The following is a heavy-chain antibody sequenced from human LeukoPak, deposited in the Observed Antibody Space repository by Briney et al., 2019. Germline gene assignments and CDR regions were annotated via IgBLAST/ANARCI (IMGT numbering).Heavy chain of an antibody. CDR2: IWYDGSNK. J-gene: IGHJ6*03. D-gene: IGHD6-6*01. CDR3: AKDMSSSSEFYYYYMDV. Sequence: GGSLRLSCAASGFTFSSYGMHWVRQAPGKGLEWVAVIWYDGSNKYYADSVKGRFTISRDNSKNTLYLQMNSLRAEDTAVYYCAKDMSSSSEFYYYYMDVWGKGTTVTVSS. CDR1: GFTFSSYG. V-gene: IGHV3-33*06.